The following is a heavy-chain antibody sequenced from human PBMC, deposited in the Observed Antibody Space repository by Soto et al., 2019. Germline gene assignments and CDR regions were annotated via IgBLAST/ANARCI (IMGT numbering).Heavy chain of an antibody. Sequence: SETLSLTCAVYGGSFSGYYWSWIRQPPGKGLEWIGEINHSGSTNYNPSLKSRVTISVDTSKNQFSLKLSSVAAADTAVYYCARGTGSGYDYVWGSYRPYYFDYWGQGTLVTVSS. CDR2: INHSGST. CDR3: ARGTGSGYDYVWGSYRPYYFDY. D-gene: IGHD3-16*02. V-gene: IGHV4-34*01. CDR1: GGSFSGYY. J-gene: IGHJ4*02.